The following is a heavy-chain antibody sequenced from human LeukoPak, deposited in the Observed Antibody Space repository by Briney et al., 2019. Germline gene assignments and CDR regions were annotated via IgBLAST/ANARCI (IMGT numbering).Heavy chain of an antibody. CDR3: ARGDLKSDWFDP. CDR2: IYHSGST. J-gene: IGHJ5*02. V-gene: IGHV4-38-2*01. D-gene: IGHD3-10*01. Sequence: PSETLSLTCAVSGYSISSGYYWGWIRQPPGKGLEWIGSIYHSGSTYYNPSLKSRVTISVDTSKNQFSLKLSSVTAADTAVYYCARGDLKSDWFDPWGQGTLVIVST. CDR1: GYSISSGYY.